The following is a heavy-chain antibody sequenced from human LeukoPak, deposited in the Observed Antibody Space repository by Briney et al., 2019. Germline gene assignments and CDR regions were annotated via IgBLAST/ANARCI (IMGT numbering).Heavy chain of an antibody. Sequence: SVKVSCKASGDTFSSYSISWVRQAPGQGLEWMGGIIPMFGAANYGQKFQGRVTITADKSTSTAYMELSSLRSDDTAVYYCARGVVRVPNLFDYWGQGTLVTVSS. D-gene: IGHD3-3*01. CDR3: ARGVVRVPNLFDY. J-gene: IGHJ4*02. CDR1: GDTFSSYS. V-gene: IGHV1-69*06. CDR2: IIPMFGAA.